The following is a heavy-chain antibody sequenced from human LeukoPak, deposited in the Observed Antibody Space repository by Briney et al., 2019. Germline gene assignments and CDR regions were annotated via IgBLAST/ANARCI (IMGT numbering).Heavy chain of an antibody. CDR1: GGSFSGYY. V-gene: IGHV4-34*01. Sequence: SETLSLTCAVYGGSFSGYYWSWIRQPPGKGREWIGEINHSGSTNYNPSLKSRVTISIDTSKNQLSLKLSSVTAADTAVYFCAMDSSWPYYFDYWGQGTLVTVSS. J-gene: IGHJ4*02. CDR2: INHSGST. CDR3: AMDSSWPYYFDY. D-gene: IGHD6-13*01.